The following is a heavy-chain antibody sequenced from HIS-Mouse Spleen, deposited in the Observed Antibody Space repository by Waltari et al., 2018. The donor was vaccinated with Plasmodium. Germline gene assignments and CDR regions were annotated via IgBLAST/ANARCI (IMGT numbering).Heavy chain of an antibody. V-gene: IGHV1-2*02. D-gene: IGHD7-27*01. CDR3: ARGLNWGPYYVDY. CDR1: GYTFTGYD. Sequence: QVQLVQSGAEVKKPGASVKVSCKASGYTFTGYDMHWVRQAPGRGLEWMGWINPNRSGTNSAQKFQGRVTMTRDTSNSTAYMELSRLRSDDTAVYYCARGLNWGPYYVDYWGQGTLVTVSS. J-gene: IGHJ4*02. CDR2: INPNRSGT.